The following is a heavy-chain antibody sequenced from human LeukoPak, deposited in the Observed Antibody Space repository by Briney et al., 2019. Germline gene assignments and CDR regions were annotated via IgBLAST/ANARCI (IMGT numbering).Heavy chain of an antibody. Sequence: ASVKVSCKASGYIFTNYVIHWVRQAPGQRLEWMGWINADNGNTQYSQEFQGRVTITRDTSATTAYMELSSLRSEDMAVYYCARALKIMVRGVIPRYNWFDPWGQGTLVTVSS. CDR2: INADNGNT. V-gene: IGHV1-3*03. CDR3: ARALKIMVRGVIPRYNWFDP. J-gene: IGHJ5*02. D-gene: IGHD3-10*01. CDR1: GYIFTNYV.